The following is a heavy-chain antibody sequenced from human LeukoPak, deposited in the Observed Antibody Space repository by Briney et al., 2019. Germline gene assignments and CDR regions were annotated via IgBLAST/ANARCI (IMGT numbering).Heavy chain of an antibody. CDR2: IKQDGSEK. Sequence: AGGSLRLSCAASGFTLSSYWMSWVRQAPGKGLEWVANIKQDGSEKYYVDSVKGRFTISRDNAKNSLYLQMNSLRAEDTAVYYCARDLSQSRWGQGTLVTVSS. CDR1: GFTLSSYW. V-gene: IGHV3-7*01. CDR3: ARDLSQSR. J-gene: IGHJ4*02.